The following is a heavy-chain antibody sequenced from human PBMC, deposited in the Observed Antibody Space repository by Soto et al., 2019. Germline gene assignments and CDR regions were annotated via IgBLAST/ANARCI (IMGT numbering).Heavy chain of an antibody. CDR2: IIPILGTA. J-gene: IGHJ6*02. V-gene: IGHV1-69*11. CDR3: ARAGFVSGWNEFSGMDV. Sequence: VQLVQSGAEVRTPGSSVKVSCQVSGVTFSTSTITWVRQAPGQGLEWMGSIIPILGTAKSTQKFQGRVTITADESASVAYMVLSCLTSEDTAVYYCARAGFVSGWNEFSGMDVWGQGTTVTFSS. D-gene: IGHD6-19*01. CDR1: GVTFSTST.